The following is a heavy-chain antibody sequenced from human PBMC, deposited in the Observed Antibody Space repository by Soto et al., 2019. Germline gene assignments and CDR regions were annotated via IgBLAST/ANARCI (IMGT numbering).Heavy chain of an antibody. V-gene: IGHV3-30*18. Sequence: GFTFSNFGIHWVRQAPGKGLEWLAVVSYDEVNKFYADSVRGRFTISRDNSKDTAYLQINSLRPDDTAMYFCAKVMTEYSGVAIDYWGQGTLVTVSS. CDR3: AKVMTEYSGVAIDY. J-gene: IGHJ4*02. D-gene: IGHD6-6*01. CDR2: VSYDEVNK. CDR1: GFTFSNFG.